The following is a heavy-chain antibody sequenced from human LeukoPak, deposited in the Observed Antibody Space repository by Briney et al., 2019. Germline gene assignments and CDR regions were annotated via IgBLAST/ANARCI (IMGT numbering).Heavy chain of an antibody. CDR1: GGSISSGGYH. D-gene: IGHD2-2*01. Sequence: SQTLSLTCTVSGGSISSGGYHWSWIRQHPGKGLEWIGYIYYSGSTYYNPSLKSRVTISVDTSKNQFSLKLSSVTAADTAVYYCARGGYQLLDGGMVVWGKGTTVTVSS. J-gene: IGHJ6*04. CDR3: ARGGYQLLDGGMVV. CDR2: IYYSGST. V-gene: IGHV4-31*03.